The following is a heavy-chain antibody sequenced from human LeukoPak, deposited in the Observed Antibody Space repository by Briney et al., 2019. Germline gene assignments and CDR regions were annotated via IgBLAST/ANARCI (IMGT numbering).Heavy chain of an antibody. CDR2: IFHTEGA. V-gene: IGHV4-39*01. D-gene: IGHD1-26*01. CDR1: GGSITSNNDY. CDR3: ARTIVGATTVGFYYYYMDV. J-gene: IGHJ6*03. Sequence: SETLSLTCTVSGGSITSNNDYWAWIRQPPGKGLEWIGSIFHTEGASYNPSLKSRVTISLDTSKNQFSLKLSSVTAADTAVYYCARTIVGATTVGFYYYYMDVWGKGTTVTVSS.